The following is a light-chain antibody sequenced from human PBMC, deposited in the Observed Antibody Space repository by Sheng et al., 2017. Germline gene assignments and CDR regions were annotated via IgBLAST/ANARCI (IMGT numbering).Light chain of an antibody. J-gene: IGLJ2*01. V-gene: IGLV2-23*01. Sequence: QSALTQPASVSGSPGQSITISCTGTSSDVGSYNLVSWYQQHPGKAPKLMICEGSKRPSGVSNRFSGSKSGNTASLTISGLQAEDEADYYCCSYAGSSILFGGGTKLTVL. CDR3: CSYAGSSIL. CDR1: SSDVGSYNL. CDR2: EGS.